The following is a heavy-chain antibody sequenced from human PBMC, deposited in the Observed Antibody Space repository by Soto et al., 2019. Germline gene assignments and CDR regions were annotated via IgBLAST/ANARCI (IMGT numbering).Heavy chain of an antibody. CDR1: GFTFSSYS. Sequence: EVQLVESGGGLVKPGGSLRLSCAASGFTFSSYSMNWVRQAPGKGLEWVSSISSSSSYIYYADSVKGRFTISRDNAKNSLYLQMNSLRAEDTAVYYCARDSNVVVVAALDVWGKGTTVTVSS. CDR3: ARDSNVVVVAALDV. CDR2: ISSSSSYI. D-gene: IGHD2-15*01. J-gene: IGHJ6*04. V-gene: IGHV3-21*01.